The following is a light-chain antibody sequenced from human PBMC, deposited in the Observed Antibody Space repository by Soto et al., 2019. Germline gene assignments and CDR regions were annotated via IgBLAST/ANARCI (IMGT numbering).Light chain of an antibody. V-gene: IGKV3D-15*01. Sequence: EIVMTQSPVTLSVSPGERVPLSCRASQNGNTNLAWYEQRRVQAPRVLIYGASKRASGIPDRFSGSGSGTDFTRTISSLKPDDFAPYYCQRYKDWPPLTCGGGTRVEIK. CDR1: QNGNTN. CDR3: QRYKDWPPLT. J-gene: IGKJ4*01. CDR2: GAS.